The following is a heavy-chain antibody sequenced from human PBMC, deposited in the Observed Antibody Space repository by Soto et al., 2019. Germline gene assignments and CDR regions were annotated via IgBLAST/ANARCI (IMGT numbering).Heavy chain of an antibody. CDR2: IYSGGST. D-gene: IGHD6-19*01. CDR1: GFTVSSNY. CDR3: ARSWAVAASYDY. J-gene: IGHJ4*02. V-gene: IGHV3-66*01. Sequence: EVQLVESGGGLVQPGGSLRLSCAASGFTVSSNYMNWVRQAPGKGLGWVSVIYSGGSTYYADSVKGRFTISRDNSKNTPYLQMNTLRAEDTAVYYCARSWAVAASYDYWGQGPLVTVSS.